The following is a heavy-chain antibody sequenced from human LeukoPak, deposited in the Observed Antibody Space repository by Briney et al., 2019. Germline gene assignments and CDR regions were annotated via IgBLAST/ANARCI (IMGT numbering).Heavy chain of an antibody. CDR1: GYTFTSYY. Sequence: ASVKVSCKASGYTFTSYYMHWVRQAPGQGLEWMGIINPSGGSTSYAQKLQGRVTMTRDTSTSTVYMELSSLRSEDTAVYYCARDGGGCSSTSCSHYYFDYWGLGTLVTVSS. CDR3: ARDGGGCSSTSCSHYYFDY. D-gene: IGHD2-2*01. CDR2: INPSGGST. J-gene: IGHJ4*02. V-gene: IGHV1-46*03.